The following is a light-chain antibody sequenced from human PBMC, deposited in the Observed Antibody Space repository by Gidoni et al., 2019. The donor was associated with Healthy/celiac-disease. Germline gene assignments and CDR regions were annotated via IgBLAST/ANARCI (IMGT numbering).Light chain of an antibody. CDR1: QSFLYSSNNKNY. Sequence: DIVMTHSPDSLAVSLGERATINFKSSQSFLYSSNNKNYLAWYQQKPGQPPKLLIYWASTRESGVPERFSGSGSGTDFTLTISRLQAEDVAVYYCQQYYSTLYTFGQGTKLEIK. V-gene: IGKV4-1*01. CDR2: WAS. J-gene: IGKJ2*01. CDR3: QQYYSTLYT.